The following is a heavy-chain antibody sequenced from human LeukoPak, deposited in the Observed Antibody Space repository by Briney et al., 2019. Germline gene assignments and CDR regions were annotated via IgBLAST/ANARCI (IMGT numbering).Heavy chain of an antibody. CDR2: IRSKTDGGTT. J-gene: IGHJ4*02. CDR3: TTARNMVRGVIPLDY. D-gene: IGHD3-10*01. V-gene: IGHV3-15*01. Sequence: GGSLRLSCAASGFSFSRYWMSWVRQAPGKGLEWVGRIRSKTDGGTTDYAAPVKGRFTISRDDSKNTLYLQMNSLKTGDTAVYYCTTARNMVRGVIPLDYWGQGTLVTVSS. CDR1: GFSFSRYW.